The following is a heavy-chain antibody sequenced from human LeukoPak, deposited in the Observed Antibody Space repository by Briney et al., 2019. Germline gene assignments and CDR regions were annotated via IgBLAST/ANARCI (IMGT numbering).Heavy chain of an antibody. Sequence: GGSLRLSCAASGVTFSKNVMTWVRQVPGKGLEWVSIISDSGGSTFYVDSVKGRFTISRDNSRNTLFLQMNSLRAEDTALYYCAIWGADHGCLYWGQGTLVTVSS. CDR3: AIWGADHGCLY. CDR2: ISDSGGST. J-gene: IGHJ4*02. D-gene: IGHD3-16*01. V-gene: IGHV3-23*01. CDR1: GVTFSKNV.